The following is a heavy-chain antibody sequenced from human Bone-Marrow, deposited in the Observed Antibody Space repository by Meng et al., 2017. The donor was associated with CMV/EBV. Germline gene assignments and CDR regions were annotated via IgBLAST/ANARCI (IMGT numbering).Heavy chain of an antibody. CDR2: ISDDGSNK. CDR3: ARDATRAPYHVDY. V-gene: IGHV3-30*14. D-gene: IGHD2-15*01. Sequence: GESLKISCAASRFSFSSYAMHWVRQAPGKGLEWVAVISDDGSNKYYADSVKGRFTISRDNSKNTLYLQMNSLRAEDTAVYYCARDATRAPYHVDYWGQGTLVTVSS. J-gene: IGHJ4*02. CDR1: RFSFSSYA.